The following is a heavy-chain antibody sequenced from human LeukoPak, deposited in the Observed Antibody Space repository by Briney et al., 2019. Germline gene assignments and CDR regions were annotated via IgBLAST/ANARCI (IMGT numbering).Heavy chain of an antibody. CDR3: ARGRGGGSLYYYYYMDV. CDR1: GYTFTSYY. CDR2: INPSGGST. Sequence: ASVKVSCKASGYTFTSYYMHWVRQAPGQGLEWMGIINPSGGSTSYAQKFQGRVTMTRDMSTSTVYMELSSLRSEDTAVYYCARGRGGGSLYYYYYMDVWGKGTTVTVSS. V-gene: IGHV1-46*01. J-gene: IGHJ6*03. D-gene: IGHD3-10*01.